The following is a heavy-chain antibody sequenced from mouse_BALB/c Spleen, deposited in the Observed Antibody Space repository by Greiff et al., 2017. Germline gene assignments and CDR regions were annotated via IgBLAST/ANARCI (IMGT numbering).Heavy chain of an antibody. Sequence: QVQLKQPGAELVKPGASVKLSCKASGYTFTSYWMHWVKQRPGQGLEWIGEINPSNGRTNYNEKFKSKATLTVDKSSSTAYMQLSSLTSEDSAVYYGTLTGTHAWFAYWGQGTLVTVSA. V-gene: IGHV1S81*02. CDR1: GYTFTSYW. J-gene: IGHJ3*01. D-gene: IGHD4-1*01. CDR3: TLTGTHAWFAY. CDR2: INPSNGRT.